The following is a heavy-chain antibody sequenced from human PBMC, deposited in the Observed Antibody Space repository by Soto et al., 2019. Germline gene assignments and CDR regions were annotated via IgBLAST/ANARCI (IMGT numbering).Heavy chain of an antibody. Sequence: VGSLRLSCAASGFTFSSYGMHWVRQAPGKGLEWVALISYDGSNKYYADSVKGRFTISRDNSKNTLYLQMNSLRAEDTAVYYCAKVKELLYDYWGQGTQVTVSS. V-gene: IGHV3-30*18. CDR3: AKVKELLYDY. J-gene: IGHJ4*02. CDR2: ISYDGSNK. CDR1: GFTFSSYG. D-gene: IGHD1-7*01.